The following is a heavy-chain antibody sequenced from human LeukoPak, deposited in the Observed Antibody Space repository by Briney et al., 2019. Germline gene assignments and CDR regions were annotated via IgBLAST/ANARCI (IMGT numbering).Heavy chain of an antibody. V-gene: IGHV3-30*02. Sequence: GGSLRLSCAASGLTFSTFGMHWVRQAPGKGLEWVAFIRLDGSNRYYAESLKGRFTISRDNSKNTLYLRMNSLRAEDTAIYFCAKGGYYFDYWGQGALVIVSS. J-gene: IGHJ4*02. CDR2: IRLDGSNR. CDR3: AKGGYYFDY. CDR1: GLTFSTFG.